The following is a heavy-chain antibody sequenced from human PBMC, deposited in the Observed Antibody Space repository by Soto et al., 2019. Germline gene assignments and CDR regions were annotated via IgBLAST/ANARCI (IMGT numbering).Heavy chain of an antibody. V-gene: IGHV3-66*01. J-gene: IGHJ5*02. Sequence: GGSLRLSCAASGFTVSSNYMSWVRQPPGKGLEWVSVIYTGGTTYYADSVKGRFTISRDNSRNTLYLQMNNLSAEDTAVYYCARVGYSSGWYRSWGQGTLVTVSS. D-gene: IGHD6-19*01. CDR3: ARVGYSSGWYRS. CDR1: GFTVSSNY. CDR2: IYTGGTT.